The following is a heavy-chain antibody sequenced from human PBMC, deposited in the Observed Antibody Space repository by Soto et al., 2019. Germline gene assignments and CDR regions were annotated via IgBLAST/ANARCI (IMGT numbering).Heavy chain of an antibody. CDR2: INPNSGGT. J-gene: IGHJ4*02. CDR1: GYTFTGYY. Sequence: QVQLVQSGAEVKKPGASVKVSCKASGYTFTGYYMHWVRQAPGQGLEWMGWINPNSGGTNYAQKFQGGVTMTRDTSISTAYMELRRLRSDDTAVYYCARDHSYGSVYYFDYWGQGTLVTVSS. V-gene: IGHV1-2*02. D-gene: IGHD5-18*01. CDR3: ARDHSYGSVYYFDY.